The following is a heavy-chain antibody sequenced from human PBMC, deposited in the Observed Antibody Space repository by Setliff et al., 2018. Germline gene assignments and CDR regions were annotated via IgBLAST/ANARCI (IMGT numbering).Heavy chain of an antibody. Sequence: ASVKVSCKASGGTFSSYDISWVRQAPGQGLEWMGRIIPIFGTANYAQKFQGRVTITADESTSTAYMELSSLRSEDTAVYYCAREDGTYYNFWSGYSTTPYYGMDVWGQGTTVTVSS. D-gene: IGHD3-3*01. CDR3: AREDGTYYNFWSGYSTTPYYGMDV. J-gene: IGHJ6*02. CDR2: IIPIFGTA. CDR1: GGTFSSYD. V-gene: IGHV1-69*13.